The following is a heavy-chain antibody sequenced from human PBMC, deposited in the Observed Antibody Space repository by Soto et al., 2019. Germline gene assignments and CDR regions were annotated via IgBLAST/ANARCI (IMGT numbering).Heavy chain of an antibody. V-gene: IGHV3-11*01. J-gene: IGHJ4*02. CDR3: AKEGVTRRTQFDC. CDR1: GFTFSDYY. D-gene: IGHD4-17*01. Sequence: GGSLRLSCAASGFTFSDYYMSWIRQAPGRGLEWVSYISSSGRTIYYADSVRGRFTISRDNSKDTLYLQMNSLRAEDTAIYYCAKEGVTRRTQFDCWGQGMLVTVSS. CDR2: ISSSGRTI.